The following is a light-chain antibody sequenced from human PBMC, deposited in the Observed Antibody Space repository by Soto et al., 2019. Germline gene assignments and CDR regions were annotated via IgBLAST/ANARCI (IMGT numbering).Light chain of an antibody. J-gene: IGKJ1*01. CDR1: QSVGSN. CDR3: QQYNDWRT. CDR2: GAS. V-gene: IGKV3-15*01. Sequence: EIVMTQSPATLSVSPGERATLSCRASQSVGSNLAWYQQKPGQAPRPLISGASTRAPGVPARFSGSGSGTEFTLTISSLQSEDLAVYYCQQYNDWRTFGQGTKVEIK.